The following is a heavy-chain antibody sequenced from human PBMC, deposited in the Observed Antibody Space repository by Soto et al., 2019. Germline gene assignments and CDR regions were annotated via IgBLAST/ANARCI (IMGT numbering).Heavy chain of an antibody. CDR2: ISSSSSYI. Sequence: GGSLRLSCAASGFTFSSYAMSWVRQAPGKGLEWVSSISSSSSYIYYADSVKSRLTITKDTSKNQVVLTMTNMDPVDTATYYCAHSSRTYGMDVWGQGTTVTVSS. CDR3: AHSSRTYGMDV. J-gene: IGHJ6*02. D-gene: IGHD4-4*01. V-gene: IGHV3-21*03. CDR1: GFTFSSYA.